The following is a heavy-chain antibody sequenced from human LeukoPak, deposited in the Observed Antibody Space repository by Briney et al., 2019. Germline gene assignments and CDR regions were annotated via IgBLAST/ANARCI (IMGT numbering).Heavy chain of an antibody. D-gene: IGHD1-26*01. Sequence: GGSLRLSCAASGFTFSSYDMHWVRQATGKGLEWVSAIGTAGDTYYPGSVKGRFTISRENAKNSLYLQMNSLRAEDTAVYYCAKGGSYPTSIDYWGQGTLVTVSS. J-gene: IGHJ4*02. CDR3: AKGGSYPTSIDY. CDR1: GFTFSSYD. V-gene: IGHV3-13*01. CDR2: IGTAGDT.